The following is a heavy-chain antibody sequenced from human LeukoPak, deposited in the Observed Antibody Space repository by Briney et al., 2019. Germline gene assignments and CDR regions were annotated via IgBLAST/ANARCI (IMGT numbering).Heavy chain of an antibody. CDR2: ISYDGSNK. CDR1: GFTFSSYG. D-gene: IGHD3-10*01. J-gene: IGHJ4*02. Sequence: GALRLSRAASGFTFSSYGMHWVRQAPGKGLEWVAVISYDGSNKYYADSVKGRFTISRDNSKNTLYLQMNSLRAEDTAVYYCAKRAMVRGVIINRRNYFDYWGQGTLVTVSS. V-gene: IGHV3-30*18. CDR3: AKRAMVRGVIINRRNYFDY.